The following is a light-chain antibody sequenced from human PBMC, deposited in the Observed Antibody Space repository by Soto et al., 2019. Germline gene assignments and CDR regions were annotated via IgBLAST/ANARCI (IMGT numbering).Light chain of an antibody. CDR2: DAS. CDR3: QQYDNLPPYT. J-gene: IGKJ2*01. V-gene: IGKV1-33*01. CDR1: QDISNY. Sequence: DIQMTQSPSSLSASVGDRVTITCQASQDISNYLNWYQQKPGKAPKLLFYDASNLETGVPSRFSGSGSGTDFTFTISSLQPEDIATYYCQQYDNLPPYTFGQGTKLEIK.